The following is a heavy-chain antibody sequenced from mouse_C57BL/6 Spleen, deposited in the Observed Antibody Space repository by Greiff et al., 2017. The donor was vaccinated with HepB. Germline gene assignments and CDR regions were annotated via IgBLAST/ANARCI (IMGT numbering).Heavy chain of an antibody. J-gene: IGHJ2*01. CDR2: ISSGSSTI. CDR1: GFTFSDYG. Sequence: DVHLVESGGGLVKPGGSLKLSCAASGFTFSDYGMHWVRQAPEKGLEWVAYISSGSSTIYYADTVKGRFTISRDNAKNTLFLQMTSLRSEDTAMYYCAVYGGYFDYWGQGTTLTVSS. V-gene: IGHV5-17*01. D-gene: IGHD1-1*01. CDR3: AVYGGYFDY.